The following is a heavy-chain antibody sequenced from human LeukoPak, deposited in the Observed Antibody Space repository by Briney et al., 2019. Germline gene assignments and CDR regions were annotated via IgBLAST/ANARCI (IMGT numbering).Heavy chain of an antibody. V-gene: IGHV4-34*01. CDR2: INHSGST. D-gene: IGHD2-15*01. CDR1: GGSFSGYY. Sequence: SETLSLTCAVYGGSFSGYYWSWIRQPPGKGLEWIGEINHSGSTNYNPSLKSRVTISVDTSKNQFSLKLCSVTAADTAVYYCASGYSGHDYWGQGTLVTVSS. CDR3: ASGYSGHDY. J-gene: IGHJ4*02.